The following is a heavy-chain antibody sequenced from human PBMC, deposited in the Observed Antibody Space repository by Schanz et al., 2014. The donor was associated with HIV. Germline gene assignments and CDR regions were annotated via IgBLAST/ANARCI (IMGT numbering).Heavy chain of an antibody. CDR2: FSGSAGST. CDR3: ARMEQLIIGYYYGMDV. Sequence: EVRLLESGGGLVQPGGSLRLACSASGFNFSNYAMHWVRQTAGKGLAWVSGFSGSAGSTYYADSVKGRFTISRDNAKNSLYLQMKSLRAEDTAVYYCARMEQLIIGYYYGMDVWGQGTTVTVSS. V-gene: IGHV3-23*01. CDR1: GFNFSNYA. D-gene: IGHD3-16*01. J-gene: IGHJ6*02.